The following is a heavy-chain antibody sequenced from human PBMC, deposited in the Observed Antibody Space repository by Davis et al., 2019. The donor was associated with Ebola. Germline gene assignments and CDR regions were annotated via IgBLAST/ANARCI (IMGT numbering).Heavy chain of an antibody. V-gene: IGHV6-1*01. Sequence: SQTPSLTRAISGDSVSSNSAAWNWIRQSPSRGLEWLGRTYYRSKWYNDYAVSVKSRITINPDTSKNQFSLQLNSVTPEDTAVYYCARAFESGYSYGYTPLDYWGQGTLVTVSS. CDR2: TYYRSKWYN. CDR1: GDSVSSNSAA. D-gene: IGHD5-18*01. J-gene: IGHJ4*02. CDR3: ARAFESGYSYGYTPLDY.